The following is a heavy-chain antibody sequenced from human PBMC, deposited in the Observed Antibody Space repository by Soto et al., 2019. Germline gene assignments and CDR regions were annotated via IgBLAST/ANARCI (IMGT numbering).Heavy chain of an antibody. Sequence: PSETLSLTCAAAGFFISSGNYWGWIRQPPGKGLEWVGSIFHGGNTYYNPSLKNRVTISMDIYKNQFSLTVNSVTAADTAVYYCSGARWYDAFDVWGQGTVVTVSS. CDR2: IFHGGNT. CDR1: GFFISSGNY. V-gene: IGHV4-38-2*01. J-gene: IGHJ3*01. D-gene: IGHD2-15*01. CDR3: SGARWYDAFDV.